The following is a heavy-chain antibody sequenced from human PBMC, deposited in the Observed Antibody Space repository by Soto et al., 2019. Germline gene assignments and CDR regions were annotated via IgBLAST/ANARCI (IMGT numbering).Heavy chain of an antibody. V-gene: IGHV5-51*01. J-gene: IGHJ4*02. D-gene: IGHD2-2*01. CDR3: ARMSESSTYFDY. Sequence: PGESLKISCKGSGYSLTNYWIGWVRQMPGKGLEWMGIIYPGDSDTRYSPSFQGQVTISADKSISTAYLQLSSLKASDTAMYYCARMSESSTYFDYWGQGTPVTVSS. CDR2: IYPGDSDT. CDR1: GYSLTNYW.